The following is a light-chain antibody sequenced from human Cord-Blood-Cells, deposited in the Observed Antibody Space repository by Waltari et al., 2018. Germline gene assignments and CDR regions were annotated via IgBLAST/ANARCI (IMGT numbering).Light chain of an antibody. CDR3: QQYDNLLGT. CDR2: DAS. Sequence: DIQMTQSPSSLSASVGDRVTITCQASQDISNYLNWYQQKPGEAPKLLIYDASNLETGVPSRFSGSRSGTDFTFTISSLQPEDIATYYCQQYDNLLGTFGGGTKVEIK. CDR1: QDISNY. J-gene: IGKJ4*01. V-gene: IGKV1-33*01.